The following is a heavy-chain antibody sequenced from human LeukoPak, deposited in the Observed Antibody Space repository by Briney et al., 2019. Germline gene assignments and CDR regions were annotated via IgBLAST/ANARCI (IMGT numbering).Heavy chain of an antibody. V-gene: IGHV4-4*02. CDR1: GGSISSSNW. CDR3: ARERTRYYYDSSGPPYDAFDI. D-gene: IGHD3-22*01. Sequence: SETLSLTCAVSGGSISSSNWWSWVRQPPGKGLEWIGEIYHSGSTNYNPSLKSRVTMSVDTSKNQFSLKLSSVTAADTAVYYCARERTRYYYDSSGPPYDAFDIWGQGTMVTVSS. J-gene: IGHJ3*02. CDR2: IYHSGST.